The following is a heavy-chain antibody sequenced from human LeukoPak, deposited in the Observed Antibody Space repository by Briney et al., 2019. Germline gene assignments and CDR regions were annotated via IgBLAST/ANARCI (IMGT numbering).Heavy chain of an antibody. D-gene: IGHD5-24*01. Sequence: SETLSLTCTVYGGSLSGYYWSWIRQSPGKGLEWIGEIHQSGRSHYNPSLKSRVTISVDTSKNQFSLKLSSVPAADTAAYYCARGSNLQKQFDYWGQGTLVTVSS. CDR3: ARGSNLQKQFDY. J-gene: IGHJ4*02. CDR2: IHQSGRS. V-gene: IGHV4-34*01. CDR1: GGSLSGYY.